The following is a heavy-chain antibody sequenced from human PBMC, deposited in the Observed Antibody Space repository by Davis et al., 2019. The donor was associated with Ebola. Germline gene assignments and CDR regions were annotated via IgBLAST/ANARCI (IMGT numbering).Heavy chain of an antibody. CDR3: ARAPPLRGDYTVDHFDY. J-gene: IGHJ4*02. V-gene: IGHV5-51*01. CDR2: IYPGDSDT. D-gene: IGHD4-17*01. Sequence: PGGSLRLSCKGSGYSFTSYWIGWVRQMPGKGLEWTGIIYPGDSDTRYSPSFQGQVTISADKSISTAYLQWSSLKASDTAMYYCARAPPLRGDYTVDHFDYWGQGTLVTVSS. CDR1: GYSFTSYW.